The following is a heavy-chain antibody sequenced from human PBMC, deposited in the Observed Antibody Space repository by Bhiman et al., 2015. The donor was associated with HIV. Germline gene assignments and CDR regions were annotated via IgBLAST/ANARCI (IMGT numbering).Heavy chain of an antibody. Sequence: QVQLVQSGGGVVQPGRSLRLSCAASGFTLSTYAMHWVRQAPGKGLEWVAVISNDGSNKYFADSVKGRFTISRDKSGNMLYLQMNSLRAEDTAVYYCGRDLTYGSGSCVDYWGQGTVVTVSS. CDR2: ISNDGSNK. J-gene: IGHJ4*02. CDR1: GFTLSTYA. D-gene: IGHD3-10*01. V-gene: IGHV3-30*04. CDR3: GRDLTYGSGSCVDY.